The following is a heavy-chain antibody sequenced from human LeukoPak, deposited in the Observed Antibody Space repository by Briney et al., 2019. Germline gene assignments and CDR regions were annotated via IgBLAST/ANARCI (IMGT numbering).Heavy chain of an antibody. CDR3: ATTWHYDSRGYLFDD. D-gene: IGHD3-22*01. CDR2: IYYNGDI. Sequence: SETLSLTCTVSGGSFISYYWSWIRQPPGKGLEWIAYIYYNGDIMYNPSFKSRVTISLDTSKNQFSLNMRSVTAADTAVYFCATTWHYDSRGYLFDDWGQGTLVTVSS. CDR1: GGSFISYY. J-gene: IGHJ4*02. V-gene: IGHV4-59*01.